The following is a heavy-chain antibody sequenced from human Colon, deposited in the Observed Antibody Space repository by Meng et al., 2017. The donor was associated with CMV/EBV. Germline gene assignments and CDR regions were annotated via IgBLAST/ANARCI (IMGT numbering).Heavy chain of an antibody. CDR3: ARGWPPDY. CDR2: ICHSSDT. D-gene: IGHD6-13*01. J-gene: IGHJ4*02. Sequence: GGSLRLSCAASGFTFSSYSLNWVRQAPGKGLEWVSSICHSSDTKYADSVKGRFTLSRDNAQNSVFLQMNSLTAEDTAVYYCARGWPPDYWGQGTRVTVSP. CDR1: GFTFSSYS. V-gene: IGHV3-21*06.